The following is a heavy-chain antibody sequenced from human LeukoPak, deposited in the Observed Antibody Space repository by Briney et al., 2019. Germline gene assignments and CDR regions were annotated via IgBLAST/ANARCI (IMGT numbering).Heavy chain of an antibody. J-gene: IGHJ4*02. CDR1: GYTFSTYY. V-gene: IGHV1-46*01. CDR2: INPSGGTT. D-gene: IGHD1-26*01. CDR3: SRDLGGSYNDY. Sequence: ASVKVSCKASGYTFSTYYMHWVRQAPGQGLEWVGIINPSGGTTTYAQKFQGRVTMTSDTSTSTVYMELSSLRIEDTAVYYCSRDLGGSYNDYWGQGTMVTVSS.